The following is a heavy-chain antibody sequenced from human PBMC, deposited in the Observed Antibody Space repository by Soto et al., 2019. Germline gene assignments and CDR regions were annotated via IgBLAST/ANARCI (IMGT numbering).Heavy chain of an antibody. J-gene: IGHJ5*02. D-gene: IGHD6-13*01. V-gene: IGHV3-30*18. CDR2: ISYDGSNK. CDR3: AKDLSVRAAASGFDP. Sequence: GGSLRLSCAASGFTFSSYGMHWVRQAPGKGLEWVAVISYDGSNKYYADSVKGRFTISRDNSKNTLYLQMNSLRAEDTAVYYCAKDLSVRAAASGFDPWGQGTLVSGSS. CDR1: GFTFSSYG.